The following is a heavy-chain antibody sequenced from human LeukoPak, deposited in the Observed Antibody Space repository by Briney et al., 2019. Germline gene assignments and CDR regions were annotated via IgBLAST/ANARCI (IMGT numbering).Heavy chain of an antibody. V-gene: IGHV1-69*04. CDR1: GGTFSSYA. D-gene: IGHD6-13*01. CDR2: IIPILGIA. J-gene: IGHJ5*02. Sequence: GASVKVSCKASGGTFSSYAISWVRQAPGQGLEWMGRIIPILGIANYAQKFQGRVTITADKSTSTAYMELSSLRSEDTAVYYCAKDYGIEGIAASYGGDWFDPWGQGTLVTVSS. CDR3: AKDYGIEGIAASYGGDWFDP.